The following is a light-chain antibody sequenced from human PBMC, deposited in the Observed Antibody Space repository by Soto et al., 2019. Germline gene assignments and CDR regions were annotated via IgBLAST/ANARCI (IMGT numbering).Light chain of an antibody. CDR2: KVS. CDR1: QSLLHSNGYNY. J-gene: IGKJ5*01. V-gene: IGKV2-30*02. CDR3: MQATHWPIT. Sequence: DIVMTQSPLSLPVTPGEPASISFRSSQSLLHSNGYNYLDWYLQRPGRSPRRLIYKVSNRDSGVPARFSGSGSGTDFALKISRVEADDVGVYYCMQATHWPITFGQGTRLEIK.